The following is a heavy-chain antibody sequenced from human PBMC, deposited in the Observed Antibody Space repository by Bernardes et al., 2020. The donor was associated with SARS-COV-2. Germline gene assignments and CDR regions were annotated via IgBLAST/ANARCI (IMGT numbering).Heavy chain of an antibody. CDR3: ARESRYCSGGSCYEYYYGMDV. CDR2: IKQDGSEK. CDR1: GFTFSSYW. Sequence: GGSLRLSCAASGFTFSSYWMSRVRQAPGKGLEWVANIKQDGSEKYYVDSVKGRFTISRDNAKNSLYLQMNSLRAEDTAVYYCARESRYCSGGSCYEYYYGMDVWGQGTTVTVSS. V-gene: IGHV3-7*03. D-gene: IGHD2-15*01. J-gene: IGHJ6*02.